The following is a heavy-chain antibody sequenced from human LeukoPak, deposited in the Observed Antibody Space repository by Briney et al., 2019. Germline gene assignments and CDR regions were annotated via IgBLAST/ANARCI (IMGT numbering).Heavy chain of an antibody. V-gene: IGHV3-23*01. Sequence: PGGSLRLSCAASGFTFSNYAMTWVRQAPGKGLEWVSGISGSGTSTYYADSVKGRFTISRDNSKNTLYLQMNSLRAEDTAVYYCAEFYEYCSSTSCTGYFEYWGQGTLVTFSS. D-gene: IGHD2-2*01. J-gene: IGHJ4*02. CDR1: GFTFSNYA. CDR3: AEFYEYCSSTSCTGYFEY. CDR2: ISGSGTST.